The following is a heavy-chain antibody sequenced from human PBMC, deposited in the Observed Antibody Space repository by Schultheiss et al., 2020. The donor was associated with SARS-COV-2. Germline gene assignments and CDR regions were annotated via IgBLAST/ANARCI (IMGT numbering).Heavy chain of an antibody. D-gene: IGHD3-3*01. V-gene: IGHV4-31*03. J-gene: IGHJ4*02. CDR3: ARAHRLTIFGVVGYFDY. Sequence: SETLSLTCTVSGGSISSGGYYWSWIRQHPGKGLEWIGYIYYSGSTYYNPSLKSRVTISVDTSKNQFSLKLSSVTAADTAVYYCARAHRLTIFGVVGYFDYWGQGTLVTVSS. CDR2: IYYSGST. CDR1: GGSISSGGYY.